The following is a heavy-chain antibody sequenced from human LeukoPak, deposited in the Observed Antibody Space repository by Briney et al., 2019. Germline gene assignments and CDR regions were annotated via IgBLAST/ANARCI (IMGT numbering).Heavy chain of an antibody. J-gene: IGHJ4*02. Sequence: GASVKVSCKASGYTFTSYGISWVRQAPGQGLEGMGWISAYNGNTNYAQKLQGRVTMTTDTSTSTAYMELRSLRADDTAVYYCARGLYYYDSSGVDYWGQGTLVTVSS. CDR1: GYTFTSYG. V-gene: IGHV1-18*01. CDR2: ISAYNGNT. D-gene: IGHD3-22*01. CDR3: ARGLYYYDSSGVDY.